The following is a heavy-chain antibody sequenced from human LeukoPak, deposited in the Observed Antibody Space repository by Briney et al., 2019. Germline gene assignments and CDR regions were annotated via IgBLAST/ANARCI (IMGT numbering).Heavy chain of an antibody. CDR2: IYSSGST. V-gene: IGHV4-4*07. CDR3: ARGSGRPHYFDY. Sequence: SETLSLTCTVSGGSISSYYWSWIRQPAGKGLEWIGRIYSSGSTNYNPSLKSRVSMSVDTSKNRFSLKLSSVTAADTAVYYCARGSGRPHYFDYWGQGTLVTVSS. D-gene: IGHD2-15*01. J-gene: IGHJ4*02. CDR1: GGSISSYY.